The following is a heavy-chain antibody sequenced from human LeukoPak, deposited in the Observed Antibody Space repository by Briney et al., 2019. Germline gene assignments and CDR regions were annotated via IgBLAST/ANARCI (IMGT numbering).Heavy chain of an antibody. Sequence: PSETLSLTCAVYGGSFSGYYWSWIRQPAGKGLEWIGRIYTSGSTNYNPSLKSRVTMSVDTSKNQFSLKLSSVTAADTAVYYCARAAPQYSYGAFDYWGQGTLVTVSS. V-gene: IGHV4-59*10. CDR1: GGSFSGYY. D-gene: IGHD5-18*01. CDR3: ARAAPQYSYGAFDY. J-gene: IGHJ4*02. CDR2: IYTSGST.